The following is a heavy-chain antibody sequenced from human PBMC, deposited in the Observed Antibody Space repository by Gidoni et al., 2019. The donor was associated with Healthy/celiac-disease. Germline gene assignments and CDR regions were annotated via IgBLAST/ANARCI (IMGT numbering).Heavy chain of an antibody. CDR3: AKDITSGIDGLFDY. J-gene: IGHJ4*02. Sequence: EVQLVESGGGLVQPGRSLRLSCAASGFTFDDYAMHWVRQAPGKGLEWVSGISWNSGSIGYADSVKGRFTISRDNAKNSMYLQMNSLRAEDTALYYCAKDITSGIDGLFDYWGQGTLVTVSS. CDR2: ISWNSGSI. D-gene: IGHD6-19*01. V-gene: IGHV3-9*01. CDR1: GFTFDDYA.